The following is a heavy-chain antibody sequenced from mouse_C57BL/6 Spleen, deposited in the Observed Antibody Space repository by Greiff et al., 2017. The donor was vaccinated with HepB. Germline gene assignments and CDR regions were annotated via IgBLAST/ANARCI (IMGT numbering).Heavy chain of an antibody. CDR1: GYTFTDYY. V-gene: IGHV1-26*01. CDR2: INPNNGGT. CDR3: ASYGYDAWFAY. D-gene: IGHD2-2*01. J-gene: IGHJ3*01. Sequence: EVQLQQSGPELVKPGASVKISCKASGYTFTDYYMNWVKQSHGKSLEWIGDINPNNGGTSYNQKFKGKATLTVDKSSSTAYMELRSLTSEDSAVYYCASYGYDAWFAYWGQGTLVTVSA.